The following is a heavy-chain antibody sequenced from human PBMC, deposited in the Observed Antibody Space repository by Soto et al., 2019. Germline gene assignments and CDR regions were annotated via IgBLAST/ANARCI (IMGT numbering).Heavy chain of an antibody. CDR1: GFAFDDYA. V-gene: IGHV3-9*01. J-gene: IGHJ3*01. D-gene: IGHD3-9*01. CDR2: ISWNSGSI. CDR3: AKDIQTYYGILTGWYKGPDAFDY. Sequence: GGSLRLSCAASGFAFDDYAMHWVRQAPGKGLEWVSGISWNSGSIGYADSVKGRFTISRDNAKNSLYLQMNSLRAEDTALYYFAKDIQTYYGILTGWYKGPDAFDYLGQGTMVTVSS.